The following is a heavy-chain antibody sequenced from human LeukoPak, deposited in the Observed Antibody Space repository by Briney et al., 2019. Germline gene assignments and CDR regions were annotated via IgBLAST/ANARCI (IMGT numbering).Heavy chain of an antibody. D-gene: IGHD6-19*01. J-gene: IGHJ4*02. CDR3: ARGGGLVSDY. V-gene: IGHV3-48*03. CDR1: GFTFSSYE. Sequence: GGSLRLSCAASGFTFSSYEMNWVRQAPGKGLEWVSYISSSGSTIFYADSAKGRFTISRDNAKNSLYLQMNSLRAEDTAVYYCARGGGLVSDYWGQGTLVTVSS. CDR2: ISSSGSTI.